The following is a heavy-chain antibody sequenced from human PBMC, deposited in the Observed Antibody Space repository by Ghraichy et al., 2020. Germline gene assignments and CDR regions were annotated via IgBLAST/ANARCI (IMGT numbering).Heavy chain of an antibody. J-gene: IGHJ6*02. CDR1: GGSISHYS. CDR2: IHYGGTT. CDR3: TRHAVIAGLSYGMDL. V-gene: IGHV4-59*08. D-gene: IGHD2-2*01. Sequence: SESLSLTCTVSGGSISHYSWTWIRQPPGKGLEWIGYIHYGGTTLYSASLKSRVTISVDTSKDQFSLKLSSVTAADTAVYYCTRHAVIAGLSYGMDLWGQGT.